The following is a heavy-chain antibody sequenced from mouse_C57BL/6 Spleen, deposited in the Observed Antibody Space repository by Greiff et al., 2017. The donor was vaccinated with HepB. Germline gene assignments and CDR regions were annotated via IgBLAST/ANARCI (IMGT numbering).Heavy chain of an antibody. D-gene: IGHD4-1*01. V-gene: IGHV1-80*01. CDR3: ARVTGTWTFDY. Sequence: VQLQQSGAELVKPGASVKISCKASGYAFSSYWMNWVKQRPGKGLEWIGQIYPGDGDTNYNGKFKGKATLTADKSSSTAYMQLSSLTSEDSAIYFCARVTGTWTFDYWGQGTTLTVSS. CDR2: IYPGDGDT. J-gene: IGHJ2*01. CDR1: GYAFSSYW.